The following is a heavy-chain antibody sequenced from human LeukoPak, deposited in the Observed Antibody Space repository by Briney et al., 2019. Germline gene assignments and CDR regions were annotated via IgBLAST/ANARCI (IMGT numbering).Heavy chain of an antibody. D-gene: IGHD3-22*01. J-gene: IGHJ4*02. CDR3: ASGHYDSSGYYYPRVRHRYYFDY. CDR1: GGSFSGYY. Sequence: SETLSLTCAVYGGSFSGYYWSWIRQPPGKGLEWIGEINHSGSTNYNPSLKSRVTISVDTSKNQFSLKLSSVTAADTAVYYCASGHYDSSGYYYPRVRHRYYFDYWGQGTLVTVSS. CDR2: INHSGST. V-gene: IGHV4-34*01.